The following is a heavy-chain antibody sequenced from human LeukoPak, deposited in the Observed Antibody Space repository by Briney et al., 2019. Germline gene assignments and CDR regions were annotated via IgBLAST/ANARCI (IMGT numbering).Heavy chain of an antibody. CDR3: ARSGYYDSSWSFDY. D-gene: IGHD3-22*01. CDR2: ISAYNGNT. Sequence: ASVTVSCKASGYTFTSYGISWVRQAPGQGLEWMGWISAYNGNTNYAQKLQGRVTMTTDTSTSTAYMELRSLRSDDTAVYYCARSGYYDSSWSFDYWGQGTLVTVSS. CDR1: GYTFTSYG. V-gene: IGHV1-18*01. J-gene: IGHJ4*02.